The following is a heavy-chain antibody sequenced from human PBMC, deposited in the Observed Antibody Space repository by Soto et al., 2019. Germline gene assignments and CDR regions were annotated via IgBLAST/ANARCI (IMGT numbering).Heavy chain of an antibody. D-gene: IGHD6-6*01. V-gene: IGHV1-18*04. J-gene: IGHJ4*02. CDR2: ISAYNGNT. CDR1: GYTFTSYG. Sequence: ASVKVSCKASGYTFTSYGISWVRQAPGQGLEWMGWISAYNGNTNYAKKLQGRVTMTTDTSMSTAYMELRSLSSDDTAVYYCAREGTSSSPYFDYWGQGTLVTVSS. CDR3: AREGTSSSPYFDY.